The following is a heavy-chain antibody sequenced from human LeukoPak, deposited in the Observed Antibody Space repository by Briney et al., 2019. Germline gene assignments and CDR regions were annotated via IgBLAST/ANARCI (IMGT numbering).Heavy chain of an antibody. J-gene: IGHJ6*02. CDR1: GGTFSSYA. CDR2: IIPIFGTA. CDR3: ARVDPSLYYYYYYGMDV. Sequence: SVKVSCKASGGTFSSYAISWVRQAPGQGLEWMGGIIPIFGTANYAQKFQGRVTITADESTSTAYMELSSLRSEDMAVYYCARVDPSLYYYYYYGMDVWGQGTTVT. V-gene: IGHV1-69*13. D-gene: IGHD2-2*01.